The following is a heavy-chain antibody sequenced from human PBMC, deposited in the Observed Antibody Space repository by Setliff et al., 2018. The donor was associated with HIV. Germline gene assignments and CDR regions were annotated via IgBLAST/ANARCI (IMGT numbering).Heavy chain of an antibody. J-gene: IGHJ4*02. Sequence: SETLSLTCSVSRDSITNNYWWSWVRQPPGKGLEWIGEIIHSGSTNYNPSLKSRVTISVDTSKNQFSLKMISVTAADTAVYYCVRVDYGDYDFDYWGQGTLVTVSS. CDR3: VRVDYGDYDFDY. CDR2: IIHSGST. V-gene: IGHV4-4*02. CDR1: RDSITNNYW. D-gene: IGHD2-21*02.